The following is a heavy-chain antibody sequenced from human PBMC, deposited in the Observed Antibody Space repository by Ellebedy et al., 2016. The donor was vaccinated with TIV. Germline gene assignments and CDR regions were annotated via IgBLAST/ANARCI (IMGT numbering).Heavy chain of an antibody. Sequence: SVKVSXXASGYTFTSYGFSWVRQAPGQGLEWMGRIIPILGIANYAQKFQGRVTITADKSTSTAYMELSSLRSEDTAVYYCATGIAVAGEDYWGQGTLVTVSS. D-gene: IGHD6-19*01. CDR3: ATGIAVAGEDY. V-gene: IGHV1-69*04. J-gene: IGHJ4*02. CDR1: GYTFTSYG. CDR2: IIPILGIA.